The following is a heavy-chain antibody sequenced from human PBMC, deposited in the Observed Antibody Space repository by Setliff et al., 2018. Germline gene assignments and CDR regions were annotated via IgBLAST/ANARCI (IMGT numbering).Heavy chain of an antibody. V-gene: IGHV5-51*01. Sequence: GESLKISCKGSGYNFINYWIGWVRQMPGKGLEWMGIIYPSDSDIRYSPSFQGQVTISADKSISTAYLQWSSLKASDTAMYCCARREGYSSSWEGYFFYMDVWGKGTTVTVSS. CDR3: ARREGYSSSWEGYFFYMDV. J-gene: IGHJ6*03. CDR2: IYPSDSDI. D-gene: IGHD6-13*01. CDR1: GYNFINYW.